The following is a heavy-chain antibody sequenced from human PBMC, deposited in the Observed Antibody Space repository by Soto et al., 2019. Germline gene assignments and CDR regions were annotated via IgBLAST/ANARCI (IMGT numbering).Heavy chain of an antibody. V-gene: IGHV1-2*04. J-gene: IGHJ4*02. D-gene: IGHD6-13*01. CDR3: ARDGRSYSSSWLSFDY. Sequence: QVQLVQSGAEVKKPGASVKVSCKASGYTFTGYYMHWVRQAPGQGLEWMGWINPNSGGTNYAQKFQGWVNRTRDTSISTAYMELSMLRSDDTAVYYCARDGRSYSSSWLSFDYWGQGTLVTVSS. CDR2: INPNSGGT. CDR1: GYTFTGYY.